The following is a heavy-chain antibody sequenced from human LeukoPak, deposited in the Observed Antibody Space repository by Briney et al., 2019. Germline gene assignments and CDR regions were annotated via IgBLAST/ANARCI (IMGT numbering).Heavy chain of an antibody. CDR1: GYTFTSYY. CDR3: ARDGGAYSSSSGWFDP. Sequence: ASVKVSCKASGYTFTSYYMHWVRQAPGQGLEWMGIINPSGGSTSYAQKFQGRVTMTRDTSTSTVYMELSSLRSGDTAVYYCARDGGAYSSSSGWFDPWGQGTLVTVSS. CDR2: INPSGGST. J-gene: IGHJ5*02. V-gene: IGHV1-46*01. D-gene: IGHD6-6*01.